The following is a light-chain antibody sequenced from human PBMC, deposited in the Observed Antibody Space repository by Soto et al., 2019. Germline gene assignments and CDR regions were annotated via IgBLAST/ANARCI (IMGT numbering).Light chain of an antibody. J-gene: IGKJ4*01. Sequence: DIQMTQSPSSLSASVGDRVTITCRASQSISSYLNWYQQKPGKAPKLLIYAASSLQSGVPSRFSGRGSGTDFTLTISSLQPEDFATYYCQQSYSTPRSLTFGGGTKVEIK. V-gene: IGKV1-39*01. CDR1: QSISSY. CDR3: QQSYSTPRSLT. CDR2: AAS.